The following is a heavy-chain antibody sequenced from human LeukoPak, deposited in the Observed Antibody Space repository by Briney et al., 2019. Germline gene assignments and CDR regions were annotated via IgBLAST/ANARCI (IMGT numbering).Heavy chain of an antibody. CDR1: GVSISSSNW. D-gene: IGHD3-9*01. V-gene: IGHV4-4*02. CDR2: IYHSGST. Sequence: SGTLSLTCAVSGVSISSSNWWSWVRQPPGKGLEWIGEIYHSGSTNYKPSLKSRVTISVDKSKNQFSLKLSSVTAADTAVYYCARGHYHYDILTGYSGGDWFDPWGQGTLVTVSS. CDR3: ARGHYHYDILTGYSGGDWFDP. J-gene: IGHJ5*02.